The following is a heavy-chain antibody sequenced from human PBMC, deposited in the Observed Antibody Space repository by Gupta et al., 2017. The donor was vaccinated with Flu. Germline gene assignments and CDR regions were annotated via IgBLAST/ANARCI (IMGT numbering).Heavy chain of an antibody. CDR2: MNQDGSEE. CDR3: ARLRGNCRGGSCYGIDY. J-gene: IGHJ4*02. V-gene: IGHV3-7*01. CDR1: GFTFSGYW. D-gene: IGHD2-15*01. Sequence: DVKLVESGGGLVQRGGSLRLSCAASGFTFSGYWLVWVRLAPGKKLEWVANMNQDGSEEYYVDSVKGRLNISRDNFKNSLYLQMNSLRVEDSAVYYCARLRGNCRGGSCYGIDYWGQGTPVTVAS.